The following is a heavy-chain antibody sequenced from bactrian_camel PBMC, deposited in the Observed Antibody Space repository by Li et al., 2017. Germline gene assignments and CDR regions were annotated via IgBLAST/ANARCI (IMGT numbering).Heavy chain of an antibody. Sequence: HVQLVESGGGSVQAGGSLRLSCQASKFPGCIYAMSWYRQAPGKEREFVSNIDSDGVTTYADSVKGRFTISRDNTKNTVYLQMNSLKPEDTARYYCVTDALYGLSSPSDWGQGTQVTVS. CDR2: IDSDGVT. CDR1: KFPGCIYA. J-gene: IGHJ4*01. V-gene: IGHV3S53*01. D-gene: IGHD1*01. CDR3: VTDALYGLSSPSD.